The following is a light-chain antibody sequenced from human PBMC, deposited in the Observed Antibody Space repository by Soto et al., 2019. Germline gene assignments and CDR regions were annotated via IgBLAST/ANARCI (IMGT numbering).Light chain of an antibody. Sequence: DIVMTQSPDSLAVSLGERATINCKSSQSVLYSSNNNDYLAWYQQKPGQPPKLLIYGASTRESGVPDRFSGSGSGTSFTLTISSLEPEDFAVYYCQHRHSWPFSFGQGTKVDIK. J-gene: IGKJ2*03. CDR3: QHRHSWPFS. V-gene: IGKV4-1*01. CDR1: QSVLYSSNNNDY. CDR2: GAS.